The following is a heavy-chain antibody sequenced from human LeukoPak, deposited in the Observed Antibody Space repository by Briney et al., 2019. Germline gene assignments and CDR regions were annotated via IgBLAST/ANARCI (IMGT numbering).Heavy chain of an antibody. D-gene: IGHD2-2*01. CDR2: IYSKTDGGTT. V-gene: IGHV3-15*01. CDR1: GLTFSNAW. CDR3: TTMPLGYCSSASCYAPSDY. J-gene: IGHJ4*02. Sequence: NPGGSLRLSCAASGLTFSNAWMSWVRQAPGKGLEWVGRIYSKTDGGTTDHATPVKGRFTISRDDSKNTLYLQMNSLKTEDTAVYYCTTMPLGYCSSASCYAPSDYWGQGTLVTVSS.